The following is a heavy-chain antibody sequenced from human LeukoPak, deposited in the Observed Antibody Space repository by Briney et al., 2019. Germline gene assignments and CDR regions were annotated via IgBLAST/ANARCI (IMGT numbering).Heavy chain of an antibody. CDR1: GYTFTGYY. D-gene: IGHD6-19*01. Sequence: ASVKVSCKASGYTFTGYYTHWVRQAPGQGLEWMGWINPNSGGTNYAQKFQGRVTMTRDTSISTAYMELSRLRSDDTAVYYCARERYSSGWLLGWFDPWGQGTLVTVSS. J-gene: IGHJ5*02. CDR3: ARERYSSGWLLGWFDP. CDR2: INPNSGGT. V-gene: IGHV1-2*02.